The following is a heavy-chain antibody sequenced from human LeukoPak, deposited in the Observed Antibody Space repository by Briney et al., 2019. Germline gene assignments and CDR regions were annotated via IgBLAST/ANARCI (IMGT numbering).Heavy chain of an antibody. V-gene: IGHV1-2*02. J-gene: IGHJ4*02. Sequence: ASVKVSCKASGYTFTGYYMHWVRQAPGRGLEWMGWINPNSGGTNYAQKFQGRVTMTRDTSISTAYMELSRLRSDDTAVYYCARTYYYGSGSYFFWGQGTLVTVSS. D-gene: IGHD3-10*01. CDR2: INPNSGGT. CDR3: ARTYYYGSGSYFF. CDR1: GYTFTGYY.